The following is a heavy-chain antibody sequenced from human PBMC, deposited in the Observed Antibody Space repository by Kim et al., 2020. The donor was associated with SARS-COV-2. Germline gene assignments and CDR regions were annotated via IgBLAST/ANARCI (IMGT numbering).Heavy chain of an antibody. CDR3: ASLTQASGYYLPYFDY. Sequence: SETLSLTCTVSGGSISSSSYYWGWIRQPPGKGLEWIGSIYYSGSTYYNPSLKSRVTISVDTSKNQFSLKLSSVTAADTAVYYCASLTQASGYYLPYFDYWGQGTLVTVSS. D-gene: IGHD3-22*01. J-gene: IGHJ4*02. CDR1: GGSISSSSYY. V-gene: IGHV4-39*01. CDR2: IYYSGST.